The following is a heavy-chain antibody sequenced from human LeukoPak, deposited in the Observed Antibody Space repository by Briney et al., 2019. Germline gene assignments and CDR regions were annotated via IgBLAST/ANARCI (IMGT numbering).Heavy chain of an antibody. CDR2: ISWNSGSI. CDR3: AKDKVAGYYYYYYMDV. CDR1: GFTFDDYA. D-gene: IGHD6-19*01. J-gene: IGHJ6*03. V-gene: IGHV3-9*01. Sequence: SGGSLRLSCAASGFTFDDYAMHWVRQAPGKGLEWVSGISWNSGSIVYADSVKGRFTISRDNAKNSLYLQMNSLRAEDTALYYCAKDKVAGYYYYYYMDVWGKGTTVTVSS.